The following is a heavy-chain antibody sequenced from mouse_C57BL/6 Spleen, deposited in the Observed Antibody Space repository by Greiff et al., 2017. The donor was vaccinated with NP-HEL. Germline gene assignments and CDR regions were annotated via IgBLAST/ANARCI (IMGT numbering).Heavy chain of an antibody. CDR2: INYDGSST. J-gene: IGHJ4*01. CDR1: GFTFSDYY. V-gene: IGHV5-16*01. CDR3: ARVDYDYGGAMDY. D-gene: IGHD2-4*01. Sequence: EVQLVESEGGLVQPGSSMKLSCTASGFTFSDYYMAWVRQVPEKGLEWVANINYDGSSTYYLDSLKSRFIISRDNAKNILYLQMSSLKSENTATYYCARVDYDYGGAMDYWGQGTSVTVSS.